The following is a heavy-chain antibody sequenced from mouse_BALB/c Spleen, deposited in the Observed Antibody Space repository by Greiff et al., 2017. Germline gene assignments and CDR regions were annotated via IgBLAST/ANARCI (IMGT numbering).Heavy chain of an antibody. Sequence: DVQLQESGPGLVKPSQSLSLTCSVTGYSITSGYYWNWIRQFPGNKLEWMGYISYDGSNNYNPSLKNRISITRDTSKNQFFLKLNSVTTEDTATYYCARVVRLWAMDYWGQGTSVTVSS. CDR2: ISYDGSN. CDR1: GYSITSGYY. D-gene: IGHD2-14*01. CDR3: ARVVRLWAMDY. J-gene: IGHJ4*01. V-gene: IGHV3-6*02.